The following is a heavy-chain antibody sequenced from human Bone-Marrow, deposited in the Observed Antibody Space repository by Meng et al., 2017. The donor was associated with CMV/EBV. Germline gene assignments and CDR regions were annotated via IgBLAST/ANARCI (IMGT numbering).Heavy chain of an antibody. Sequence: GGSLRLSCAASGFTFSSYSMNWVCQAPGKGLEWVSSISSSSSYIYYADSVKGRFTISRDNAKNSLYLQMNSLRAEDTAVYYCATIGEYSSSWYHRLDYWGEGTLVSVSS. D-gene: IGHD6-13*01. CDR1: GFTFSSYS. J-gene: IGHJ4*02. CDR2: ISSSSSYI. V-gene: IGHV3-21*01. CDR3: ATIGEYSSSWYHRLDY.